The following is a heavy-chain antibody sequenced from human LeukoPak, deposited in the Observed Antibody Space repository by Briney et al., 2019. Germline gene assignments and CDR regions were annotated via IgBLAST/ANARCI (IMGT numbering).Heavy chain of an antibody. D-gene: IGHD2-2*02. V-gene: IGHV4-59*01. Sequence: SETLSLTCTVSGGSISSYYWSWIRQPPGKGLEWIGSIYYSGSTNYNPSLKSRVTISVDTSKNQFSLKLSSVTAADTAVYYCARYCSSTSCYNNWFDPWGQGTLVTVSS. CDR1: GGSISSYY. CDR3: ARYCSSTSCYNNWFDP. J-gene: IGHJ5*02. CDR2: IYYSGST.